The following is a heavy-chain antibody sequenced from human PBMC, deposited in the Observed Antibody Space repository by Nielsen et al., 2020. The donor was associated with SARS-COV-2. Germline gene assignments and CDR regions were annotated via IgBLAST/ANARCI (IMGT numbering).Heavy chain of an antibody. V-gene: IGHV3-7*01. CDR3: AKGDHSPGDY. Sequence: GESLKISCAASGFTFSSYWMSWVRQAPGKGLEWVANIKQDGSEKYYVDSVKGRFTISRDNSKNTLYLQMNSLRPEDTAVYYCAKGDHSPGDYWGQGILVTVSS. CDR1: GFTFSSYW. J-gene: IGHJ4*02. CDR2: IKQDGSEK. D-gene: IGHD1-14*01.